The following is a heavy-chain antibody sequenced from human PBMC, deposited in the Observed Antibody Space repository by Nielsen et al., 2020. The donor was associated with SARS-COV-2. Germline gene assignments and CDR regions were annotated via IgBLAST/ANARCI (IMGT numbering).Heavy chain of an antibody. D-gene: IGHD6-19*01. J-gene: IGHJ4*02. CDR2: IAPSGSYI. CDR3: VRHRPNGWTSDF. Sequence: GESLKISCKGSGYIFTDFWIAWVRQMPGEGLEWMGRIAPSGSYIDYSPSFEGHVTMSIDKSKRTAYLQWGGLRASDSARYHCVRHRPNGWTSDFWGQGTQVTVSS. CDR1: GYIFTDFW. V-gene: IGHV5-10-1*01.